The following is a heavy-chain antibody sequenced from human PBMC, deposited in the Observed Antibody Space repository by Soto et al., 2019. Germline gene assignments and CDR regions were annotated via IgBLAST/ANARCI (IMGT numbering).Heavy chain of an antibody. D-gene: IGHD2-2*01. CDR1: GGSFSGYY. Sequence: QVQLQQWGAGLLKPSETLSLTCAVYGGSFSGYYWSWIRQPPGKGLEWSGEINHSGSTNYNPSLKSRVTISVDTSKNQFSLKLSSVTAADTAVYYCASAVVVPAAISVLAANWFDPWGQGTLVTVSS. J-gene: IGHJ5*02. CDR2: INHSGST. CDR3: ASAVVVPAAISVLAANWFDP. V-gene: IGHV4-34*01.